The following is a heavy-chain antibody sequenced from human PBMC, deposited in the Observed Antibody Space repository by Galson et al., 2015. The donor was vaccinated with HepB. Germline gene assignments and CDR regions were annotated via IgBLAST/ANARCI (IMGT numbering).Heavy chain of an antibody. D-gene: IGHD5-12*01. V-gene: IGHV3-74*01. CDR1: GFTFSSYW. CDR2: INGDGSST. J-gene: IGHJ4*02. CDR3: ARAALTDIVATTTDY. Sequence: SLRLSCAASGFTFSSYWMHWVRQAPGKGLVWVSRINGDGSSTNYADSVKGRFTISRDNAKNTLYLQMNSLRAGDTAVYYCARAALTDIVATTTDYWGQGTLVTVSS.